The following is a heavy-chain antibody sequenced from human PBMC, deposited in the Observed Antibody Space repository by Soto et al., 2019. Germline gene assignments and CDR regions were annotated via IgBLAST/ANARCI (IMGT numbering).Heavy chain of an antibody. J-gene: IGHJ4*02. D-gene: IGHD3-9*01. V-gene: IGHV3-48*01. CDR3: ARWSGGNILTGLDY. CDR2: ISSSSTI. CDR1: GFTFSSYS. Sequence: EVQLVESGGGLVQPGGSLRLSCAASGFTFSSYSMNWVRQAPGKGLEWVSYISSSSTIYYADSVKGRFTISRDNAKNSLYLQMNSLRAEDTAVYYCARWSGGNILTGLDYWGQGTLVTVSS.